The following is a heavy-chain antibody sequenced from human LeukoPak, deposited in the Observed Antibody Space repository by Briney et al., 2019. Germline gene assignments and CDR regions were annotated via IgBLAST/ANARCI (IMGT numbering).Heavy chain of an antibody. J-gene: IGHJ5*02. CDR3: AKGYYYGSGSYAFDP. CDR1: GFTFDDYA. D-gene: IGHD3-10*01. CDR2: ISWNSGSI. V-gene: IGHV3-9*01. Sequence: GGSLRLSCAASGFTFDDYAMHWVRQAPGKGLEWVSGISWNSGSIGYADSVKGRFTISRDNAKNSLYLQMNSLRAEDTALYYCAKGYYYGSGSYAFDPWGQGTLVTVS.